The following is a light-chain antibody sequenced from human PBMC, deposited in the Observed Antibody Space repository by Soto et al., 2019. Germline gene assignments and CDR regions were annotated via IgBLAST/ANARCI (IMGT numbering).Light chain of an antibody. CDR1: QSLLYSNGYNY. CDR3: MQALHTPLT. Sequence: DIVMTQSPLSPPVTPGEPASISCRSSQSLLYSNGYNYLDWYVQKPGQSPQLLIYLGSSRASGVPDRFSGSGSGTDFTLKISRVEAEDVGVYYCMQALHTPLTFGGGTRVEIK. J-gene: IGKJ4*01. CDR2: LGS. V-gene: IGKV2-28*01.